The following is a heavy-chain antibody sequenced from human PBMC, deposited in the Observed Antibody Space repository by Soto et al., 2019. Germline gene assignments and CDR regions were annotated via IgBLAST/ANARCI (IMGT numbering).Heavy chain of an antibody. J-gene: IGHJ6*02. Sequence: PGESLKISCQGSGYSFASYWIGWVRQMSGKDLEWMGIIYPGDSDTRYSPSFQGQVTISADKSLRTAYLQWTSLKASDTALYYCARTRSFTLGFYYDGMDVWRQGTTVTVSS. V-gene: IGHV5-51*01. D-gene: IGHD6-6*01. CDR1: GYSFASYW. CDR3: ARTRSFTLGFYYDGMDV. CDR2: IYPGDSDT.